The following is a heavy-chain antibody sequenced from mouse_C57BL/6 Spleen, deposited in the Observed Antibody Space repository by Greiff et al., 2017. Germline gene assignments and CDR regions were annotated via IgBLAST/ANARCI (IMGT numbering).Heavy chain of an antibody. CDR3: ASEHYYDRFAY. V-gene: IGHV1-50*01. CDR2: IDPSDSYT. D-gene: IGHD1-2*01. CDR1: GYTFTSYS. J-gene: IGHJ3*01. Sequence: QVQLQQSGAELVKPGASVKLSCKASGYTFTSYSMQWVKQRPGQGLEWIGEIDPSDSYTNYNQKFKGKATLTVDKSSSTAYMQLSSLTSEDSAVYYCASEHYYDRFAYWGQGTLVTVSA.